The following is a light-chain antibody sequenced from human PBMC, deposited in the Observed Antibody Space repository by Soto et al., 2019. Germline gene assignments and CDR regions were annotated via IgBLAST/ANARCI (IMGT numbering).Light chain of an antibody. Sequence: DIQMTQSPSSLSASVGDRVTITCRASQSISSYLNWYQQKPGKATKLLIYAASTLQSGVPSRVSGSGAGTDFTLTISSLQPEDFATYCGQQANSFPLTFGGGTKVDIK. V-gene: IGKV1-39*01. CDR1: QSISSY. CDR3: QQANSFPLT. CDR2: AAS. J-gene: IGKJ4*01.